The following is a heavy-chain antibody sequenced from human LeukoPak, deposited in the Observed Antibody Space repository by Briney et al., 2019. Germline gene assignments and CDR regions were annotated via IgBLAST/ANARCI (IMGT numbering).Heavy chain of an antibody. Sequence: PSETLSLTCAVYGGSFSGYYWSWIRQPPGKGLEWIGEINHSGSTNYNPSLKSQVTISVDTSKNQFSLKLSSVTAADTAVYYCAREDTAMAYFDYWGQGTLVTVSS. V-gene: IGHV4-34*01. CDR1: GGSFSGYY. CDR3: AREDTAMAYFDY. J-gene: IGHJ4*02. CDR2: INHSGST. D-gene: IGHD5-18*01.